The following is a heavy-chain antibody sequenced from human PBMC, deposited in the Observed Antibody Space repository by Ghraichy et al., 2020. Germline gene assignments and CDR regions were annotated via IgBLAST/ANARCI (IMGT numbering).Heavy chain of an antibody. D-gene: IGHD6-19*01. J-gene: IGHJ6*02. CDR3: ARLLAVAGYYYYGMDV. CDR1: GGSISSSSYY. CDR2: IYYSGST. V-gene: IGHV4-39*01. Sequence: SETLSLTCTVSGGSISSSSYYWGWIRQPPGKGLEWIGSIYYSGSTYYNPSLKSRVTISVDTSKNQFSLKLSSVTAADTAVYYCARLLAVAGYYYYGMDVWGQGTTVTVSS.